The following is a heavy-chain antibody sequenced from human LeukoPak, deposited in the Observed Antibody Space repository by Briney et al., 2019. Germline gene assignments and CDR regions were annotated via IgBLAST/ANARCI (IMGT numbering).Heavy chain of an antibody. CDR3: ARGIAAAGPGSNWFDP. CDR2: TYYRSKWYN. D-gene: IGHD6-13*01. V-gene: IGHV6-1*01. J-gene: IGHJ5*02. Sequence: SQTLSLTCAISGDSVSSNSAAWNWIRQSPSRGLEWLGRTYYRSKWYNDYAVSVKSRITINPDTSKNQFSLQLNSVTPEDTAVNYCARGIAAAGPGSNWFDPWGQGTLVTVSS. CDR1: GDSVSSNSAA.